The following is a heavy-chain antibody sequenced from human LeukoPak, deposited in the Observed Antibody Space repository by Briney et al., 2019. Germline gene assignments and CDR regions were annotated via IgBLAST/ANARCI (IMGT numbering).Heavy chain of an antibody. Sequence: GGSLRLSCAASGFTFDDYGMSWVRQAPGKGLEWVSGINWNGGSTGYADSVKGRFTISRDNAKNSLYLQMNSLRAEDTALYHCAVLQQLVRGPLGDYYGMDVWGQGTTVTVS. CDR3: AVLQQLVRGPLGDYYGMDV. CDR1: GFTFDDYG. D-gene: IGHD6-13*01. CDR2: INWNGGST. V-gene: IGHV3-20*01. J-gene: IGHJ6*02.